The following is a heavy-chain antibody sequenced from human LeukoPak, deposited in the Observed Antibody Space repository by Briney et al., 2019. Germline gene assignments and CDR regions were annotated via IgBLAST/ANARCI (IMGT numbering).Heavy chain of an antibody. CDR2: IIPIFGTA. CDR1: GGTFSSYA. CDR3: ARVSWELLTRFDY. V-gene: IGHV1-69*06. D-gene: IGHD1-26*01. J-gene: IGHJ4*02. Sequence: GASVKVSCKASGGTFSSYAISWVRQAPGQGLEWMGGIIPIFGTANYAQKFQGRVTITADKSTSTAYMELSSLRSEDTAVYYCARVSWELLTRFDYWGQGTLVTVSS.